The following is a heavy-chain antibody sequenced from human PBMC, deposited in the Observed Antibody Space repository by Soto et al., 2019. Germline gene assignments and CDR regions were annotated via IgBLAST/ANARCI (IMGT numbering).Heavy chain of an antibody. CDR2: IYHSGST. CDR1: GVSISSTNW. CDR3: ARVDYVSGTSWPSA. J-gene: IGHJ5*02. V-gene: IGHV4-4*02. D-gene: IGHD3-16*01. Sequence: QVQLQESGPGLVKPSGTLSLTCAVSGVSISSTNWWTWVRQPPGKGLEWIGEIYHSGSTDYNPSLKSRVYMAVDKSKTHFSLKLNFVTAAGTAMYYCARVDYVSGTSWPSAWGQGTRVTVSS.